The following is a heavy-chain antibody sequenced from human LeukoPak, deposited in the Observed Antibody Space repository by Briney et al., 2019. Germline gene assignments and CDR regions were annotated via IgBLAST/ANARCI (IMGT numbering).Heavy chain of an antibody. Sequence: PSETLSLTCTVSGGSISSSGYYWGWIRQPPGKGLEWIGSIYYSGSTYYNPSLKSRVTISVDTSKNQFSLKLSSVTAADTAVYYCARQEELGYCSGGSCYRNDAFDIWGQGTMVTVSS. D-gene: IGHD2-15*01. CDR1: GGSISSSGYY. CDR3: ARQEELGYCSGGSCYRNDAFDI. V-gene: IGHV4-39*01. CDR2: IYYSGST. J-gene: IGHJ3*02.